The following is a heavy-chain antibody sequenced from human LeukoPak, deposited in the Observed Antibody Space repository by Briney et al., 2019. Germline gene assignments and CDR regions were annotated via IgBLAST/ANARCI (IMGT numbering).Heavy chain of an antibody. J-gene: IGHJ4*02. D-gene: IGHD2-15*01. CDR1: GFTFSRYW. V-gene: IGHV3-74*01. CDR3: ASDFGGSDDY. Sequence: PGGSLRLSCVASGFTFSRYWMHWVRQAPGKGLVWDSRMNTDGSRTDYADSVKGRFTISRDNAKNTLYLQMNSLGAEDTAVYSCASDFGGSDDYWGQGTLVTVSS. CDR2: MNTDGSRT.